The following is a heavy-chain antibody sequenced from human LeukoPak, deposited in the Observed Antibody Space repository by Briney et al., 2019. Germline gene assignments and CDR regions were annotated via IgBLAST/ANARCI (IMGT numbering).Heavy chain of an antibody. CDR1: GFTFSSYA. V-gene: IGHV3-30-3*01. J-gene: IGHJ4*02. D-gene: IGHD2-2*03. CDR2: ISYDGSNK. Sequence: PGGSLRLSCAASGFTFSSYAMHWVRQAPGKGLHWVAVISYDGSNKYYADSVKGRFTISRDNSKNTPYLQLNSLRPEDTALYYCARDGYCSSTGCSAYFFDSWGQGTLVTVSS. CDR3: ARDGYCSSTGCSAYFFDS.